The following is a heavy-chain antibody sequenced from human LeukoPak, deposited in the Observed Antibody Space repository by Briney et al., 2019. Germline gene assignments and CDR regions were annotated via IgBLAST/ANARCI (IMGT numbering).Heavy chain of an antibody. J-gene: IGHJ4*02. CDR1: GGSINSNSYY. D-gene: IGHD2-15*01. Sequence: SETLSLTCTVSGGSINSNSYYWGWIRQPPGKGLEWIGSIYYSESTYYNPSLKSRVTISVDTSKSEFSLKLSSETAADTAVYYCARLGGVVVMPAAVGYWGQGTLVTVSS. V-gene: IGHV4-39*01. CDR2: IYYSEST. CDR3: ARLGGVVVMPAAVGY.